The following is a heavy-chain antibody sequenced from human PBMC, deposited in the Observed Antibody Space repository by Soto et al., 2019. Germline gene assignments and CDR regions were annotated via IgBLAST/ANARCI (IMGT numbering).Heavy chain of an antibody. CDR1: GGSISSGGYY. D-gene: IGHD2-15*01. CDR2: IYYSGST. Sequence: QVQLQESGPGLVKPSQTLSLTCTVSGGSISSGGYYWSWIRQHPGKGLEWIGYIYYSGSTYYNPSLKRRVTISVDTSKNQFSLKLSSVTAADTAVYYCARRYLGVVDYGMDVWGQGTTVTVSS. V-gene: IGHV4-31*03. CDR3: ARRYLGVVDYGMDV. J-gene: IGHJ6*02.